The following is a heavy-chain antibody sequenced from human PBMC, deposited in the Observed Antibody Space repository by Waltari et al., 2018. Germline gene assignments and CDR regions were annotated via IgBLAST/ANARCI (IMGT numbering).Heavy chain of an antibody. CDR2: ISISGYTT. J-gene: IGHJ4*02. D-gene: IGHD1-26*01. V-gene: IGHV3-48*04. CDR3: RLLLVGATEEGYFDS. CDR1: GLTFSDNS. Sequence: EVQLVESGGDLVQPGGSLRLSCAASGLTFSDNSMQWVRQAPGMGPEWIAYISISGYTTFYADSVRGRFTISRDNAKSSVYLQMSSLRAEDTAVYYCRLLLVGATEEGYFDSWGQGTLVTVSS.